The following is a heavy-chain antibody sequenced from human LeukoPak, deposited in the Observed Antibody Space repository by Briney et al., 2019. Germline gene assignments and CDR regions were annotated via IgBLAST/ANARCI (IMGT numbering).Heavy chain of an antibody. V-gene: IGHV1-18*01. CDR2: ISAYNGNT. Sequence: ASVKVSCKASGYTFTSYGISWVRQAPGQGLEWMGWISAYNGNTNYAQKLQGRVTMTTDTSTSTAYMELRSLRSDDTAVYYCARGDVDYDSSGYYYVYWGQGTLVTVSS. J-gene: IGHJ4*02. CDR1: GYTFTSYG. CDR3: ARGDVDYDSSGYYYVY. D-gene: IGHD3-22*01.